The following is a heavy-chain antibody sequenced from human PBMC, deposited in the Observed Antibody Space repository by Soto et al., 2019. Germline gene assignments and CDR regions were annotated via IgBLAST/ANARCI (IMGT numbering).Heavy chain of an antibody. V-gene: IGHV1-18*01. CDR3: ARVYCSGGSCYLGFGWYYYYMDV. CDR2: ISAYNGNT. D-gene: IGHD2-15*01. CDR1: GYTFTSYG. J-gene: IGHJ6*03. Sequence: QVQLVQSGAEVKKPGASVKVSCKASGYTFTSYGISWVRQAPGQGLEWMGWISAYNGNTNYAQKLQGRFTMTTDTSTSTAYMELRSLRSDDPAVYYCARVYCSGGSCYLGFGWYYYYMDVWGKGTTVTVSS.